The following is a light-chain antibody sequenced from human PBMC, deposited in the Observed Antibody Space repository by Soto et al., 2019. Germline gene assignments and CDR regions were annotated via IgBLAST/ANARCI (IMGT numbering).Light chain of an antibody. CDR3: QKLHNFPLT. V-gene: IGKV1-17*01. J-gene: IGKJ5*01. CDR2: GSS. CDR1: QNINTY. Sequence: DIQMTQSPYSLSAAVGDRVTIACRASQNINTYLAWYQQQPGRAPKRLISGSSSLQSGVPSRFSGSGYGTEFTLTISSLQPDDFASYYCQKLHNFPLTFGQGTRLEIK.